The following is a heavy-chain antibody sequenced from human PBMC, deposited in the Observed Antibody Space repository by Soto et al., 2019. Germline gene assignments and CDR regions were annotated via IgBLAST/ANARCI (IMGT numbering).Heavy chain of an antibody. CDR3: ARDPYSSSWEVFDY. CDR2: ISGSGSTI. CDR1: GFTFSNYG. V-gene: IGHV3-48*02. Sequence: EVRLVESGGGLVQPGGSLRVSCAASGFTFSNYGMNWVRQAPGKGLEWVSYISGSGSTIYYADSVKGRFTISRDNAKNSLYLLMDSLRDKDTAVYYCARDPYSSSWEVFDYWGQGTLVTVSS. J-gene: IGHJ4*02. D-gene: IGHD6-13*01.